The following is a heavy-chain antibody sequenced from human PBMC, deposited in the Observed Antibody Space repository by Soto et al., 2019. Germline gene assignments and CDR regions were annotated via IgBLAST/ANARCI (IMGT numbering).Heavy chain of an antibody. J-gene: IGHJ4*02. CDR1: GFTFSTHA. D-gene: IGHD6-13*01. Sequence: GGSLRLSCAASGFTFSTHAMHWVRQAPGKGLEWVAVIWYDGRDKSYADSVKGRFTISRDNSKNTLFLQMNSLRAEDTAVYYCARGAYKGIAAAGAIDYWGQGTLVTVSS. CDR2: IWYDGRDK. CDR3: ARGAYKGIAAAGAIDY. V-gene: IGHV3-30*04.